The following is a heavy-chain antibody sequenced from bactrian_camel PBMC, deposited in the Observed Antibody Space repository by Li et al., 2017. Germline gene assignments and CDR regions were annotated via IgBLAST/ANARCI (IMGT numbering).Heavy chain of an antibody. J-gene: IGHJ4*01. V-gene: IGHV3S25*01. CDR1: GYTYSSNC. Sequence: QLVESGGGSVQAGGSLRLSCAASGYTYSSNCVAWFRQAPGEEREEVAAIYGRGGSTTYADSGQGRFTISQSNDGNRVYLQMNSLKPEDTAVYYCAASRPFRVCDTGGATKMSITTGAGGPRSPSP. D-gene: IGHD7*01. CDR2: IYGRGGST. CDR3: AASRPFRVCDTGGATKMSITT.